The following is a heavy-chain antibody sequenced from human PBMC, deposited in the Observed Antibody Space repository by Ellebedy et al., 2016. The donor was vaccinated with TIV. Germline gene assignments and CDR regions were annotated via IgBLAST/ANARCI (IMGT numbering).Heavy chain of an antibody. Sequence: GESLKISCAASGFSFSSYWMSWVRQTPGKGLEWVANIKQHGSKKYYLDSVKGRFTISRDNVKNSLYLQMNSLRAEDTAVYYCARDGSYGDYLSPTHAFEIWGQGTMVTVSS. CDR1: GFSFSSYW. D-gene: IGHD4-17*01. CDR3: ARDGSYGDYLSPTHAFEI. J-gene: IGHJ3*02. V-gene: IGHV3-7*01. CDR2: IKQHGSKK.